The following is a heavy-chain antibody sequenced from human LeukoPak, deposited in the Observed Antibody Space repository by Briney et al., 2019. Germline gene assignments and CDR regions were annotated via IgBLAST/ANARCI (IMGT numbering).Heavy chain of an antibody. CDR3: AIAEVVGIAALPGSNYFDY. CDR2: ISSSSSYI. Sequence: PGGSLRLSCAASGFTFSNYWMSWVRQAPGKGLEWVSSISSSSSYIYYADSVKGRFTISRDNAKNSLYLQMNSLRAEDTAVYYCAIAEVVGIAALPGSNYFDYWGQGTLVTVSS. J-gene: IGHJ4*02. CDR1: GFTFSNYW. V-gene: IGHV3-21*01. D-gene: IGHD6-6*01.